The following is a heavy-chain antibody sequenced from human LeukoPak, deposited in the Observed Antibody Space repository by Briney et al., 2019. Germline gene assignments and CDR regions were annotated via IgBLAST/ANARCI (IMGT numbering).Heavy chain of an antibody. CDR1: GYTLTELS. J-gene: IGHJ3*02. CDR2: FDPEDGET. D-gene: IGHD3-3*01. Sequence: ASVKVSCKVSGYTLTELSMHWVRQAPGKGLEWMGGFDPEDGETIYAQKFQGRVTMTEGTSTDTAYMELSSLRSEDTAVYYCARDVRDFGVVYDGFDIWGQGTMVTVSS. CDR3: ARDVRDFGVVYDGFDI. V-gene: IGHV1-24*01.